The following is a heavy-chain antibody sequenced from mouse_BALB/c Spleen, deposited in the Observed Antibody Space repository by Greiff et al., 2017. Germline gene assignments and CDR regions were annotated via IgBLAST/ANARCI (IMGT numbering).Heavy chain of an antibody. J-gene: IGHJ3*01. CDR2: IYPGSGNT. V-gene: IGHV1-77*01. Sequence: QVQLQQSGAELARPGASVKLSCKASGYTFTDYYINWVKQRTGQGLEWIGEIYPGSGNTYYNEKFKGKATLTADKSSSTAYMQLSSLTSEDSAVYYCARKGEYGNSWFAYWGQGTLVTVAA. CDR1: GYTFTDYY. D-gene: IGHD2-1*01. CDR3: ARKGEYGNSWFAY.